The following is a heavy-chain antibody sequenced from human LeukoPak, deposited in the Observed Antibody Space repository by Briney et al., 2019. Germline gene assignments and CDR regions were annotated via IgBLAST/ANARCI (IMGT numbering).Heavy chain of an antibody. V-gene: IGHV3-15*01. Sequence: GGSLRLSCAASGFTFSNAWMSWVRQAPGKGLEWVGRIKSKTDGGTTDYAAPVKGRFTISRDDSKNTLYLQMNSLKTEDTAVYYCTTSIMITFGEVIEPFDYWGQGTLVTVSS. CDR3: TTSIMITFGEVIEPFDY. CDR2: IKSKTDGGTT. D-gene: IGHD3-16*02. J-gene: IGHJ4*02. CDR1: GFTFSNAW.